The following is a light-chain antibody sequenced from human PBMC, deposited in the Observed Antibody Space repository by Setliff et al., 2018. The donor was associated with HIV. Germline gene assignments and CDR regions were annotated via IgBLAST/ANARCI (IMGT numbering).Light chain of an antibody. V-gene: IGLV2-14*02. CDR3: SIHRSRGYV. J-gene: IGLJ1*01. Sequence: QSALTQPASVSGSPGQSITISCTGTSSDVGTYNFVSWYQQQPGKAPKLIIYDVTTRPSGVSNRFSGSKSGNTASLTISGLQAEDEADYYCSIHRSRGYVFGTGTKVTVL. CDR1: SSDVGTYNF. CDR2: DVT.